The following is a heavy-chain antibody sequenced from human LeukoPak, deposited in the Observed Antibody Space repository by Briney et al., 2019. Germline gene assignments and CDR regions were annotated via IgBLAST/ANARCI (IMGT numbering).Heavy chain of an antibody. Sequence: SVKVSCKASGGTFSSYAISWVRQAPGQGLEWMGGIIPIFGTANYAQKFQGRVTITTDESTSTAYMELSSLRSEDTAVYYCASPYNSSPVRYYYHMDVWGKGTTVTVSS. CDR3: ASPYNSSPVRYYYHMDV. CDR1: GGTFSSYA. V-gene: IGHV1-69*05. J-gene: IGHJ6*03. D-gene: IGHD6-13*01. CDR2: IIPIFGTA.